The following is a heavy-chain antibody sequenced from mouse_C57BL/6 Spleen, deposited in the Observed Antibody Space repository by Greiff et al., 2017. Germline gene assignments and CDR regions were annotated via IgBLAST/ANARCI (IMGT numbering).Heavy chain of an antibody. CDR2: LYPGSGNT. V-gene: IGHV1-84*01. Sequence: QVQLQQSGPELVKPGASVKISCKASGYTFTDYYINWVKQRPGQGLEWIGWLYPGSGNTKYNEKFKGKATLTVDTSSSTAYMQLSSLTSEDSAVYFCAREDYYGSSYFDVWGTGTTVTVSS. CDR3: AREDYYGSSYFDV. D-gene: IGHD1-1*01. CDR1: GYTFTDYY. J-gene: IGHJ1*03.